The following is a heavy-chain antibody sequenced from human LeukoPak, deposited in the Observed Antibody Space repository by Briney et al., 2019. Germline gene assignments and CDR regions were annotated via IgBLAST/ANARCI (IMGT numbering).Heavy chain of an antibody. CDR1: GGSISDSSYY. J-gene: IGHJ4*02. CDR2: IDYSGST. D-gene: IGHD4-17*01. V-gene: IGHV4-39*07. CDR3: ARGTVTMDY. Sequence: PSETLSLTCTVSGGSISDSSYYWGWIRQPPGRGLEWIGSIDYSGSTNYNPSLKSRVTMSVDTSKNQFSLKLSSVTAADTAVYYCARGTVTMDYWGRGTLVTVSS.